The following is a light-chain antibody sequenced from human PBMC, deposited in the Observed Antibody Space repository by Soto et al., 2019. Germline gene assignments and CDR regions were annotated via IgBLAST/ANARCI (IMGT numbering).Light chain of an antibody. CDR3: QQYGSSPPIT. CDR2: DAS. CDR1: QGISSY. Sequence: IHLTQAPASLSASVGDRVSITCRASQGISSYLGWYQQKPGKAPNLLIYDASTLHSGVPSRFSGSGSGTDFTLTISSLQPDDFAVYYCQQYGSSPPITFGQGTRLEIK. J-gene: IGKJ5*01. V-gene: IGKV1-9*01.